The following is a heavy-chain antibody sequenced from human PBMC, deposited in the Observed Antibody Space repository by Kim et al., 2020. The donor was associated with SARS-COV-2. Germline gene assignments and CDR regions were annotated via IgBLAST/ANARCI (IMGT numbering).Heavy chain of an antibody. Sequence: GGSLRLSCAASGFTVSSNYMSLVRQAPGKGLEWVSVIYSGGSTYYADSVKGRFTISRDNSKNTLYLQMNSLRAEDTAVYYCAGDKEDGSGYDAFDVWCQGTMDTVSS. J-gene: IGHJ3*01. CDR1: GFTVSSNY. D-gene: IGHD3-10*01. V-gene: IGHV3-66*01. CDR2: IYSGGST. CDR3: AGDKEDGSGYDAFDV.